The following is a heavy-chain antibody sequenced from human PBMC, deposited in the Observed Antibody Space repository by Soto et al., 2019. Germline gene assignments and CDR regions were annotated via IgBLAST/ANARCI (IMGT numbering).Heavy chain of an antibody. D-gene: IGHD3-16*01. J-gene: IGHJ4*01. Sequence: PGGSLRLSCAASGFTFGSYWMSWVRQAPGKGPEWLATIKWDASEKKYVDSVKGRFTTSRDNAKNALYLQMDSLRAEDTAVYYCARHSPYASRASVNHYLDYWGQGTLVTVSS. CDR1: GFTFGSYW. CDR2: IKWDASEK. CDR3: ARHSPYASRASVNHYLDY. V-gene: IGHV3-7*01.